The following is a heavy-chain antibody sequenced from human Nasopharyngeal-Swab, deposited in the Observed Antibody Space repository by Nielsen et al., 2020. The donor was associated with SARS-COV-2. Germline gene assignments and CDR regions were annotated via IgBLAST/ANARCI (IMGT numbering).Heavy chain of an antibody. CDR1: GGSFSGYY. Sequence: SETLSLTCAVYGGSFSGYYWSWIRQPPGKGLEWIGEINHSGSTNYNSSLKSRVTISIDTSKNQFSLKLSSVTAADTAVYYCARADSSGYYETIGYWGQGTLVTVSS. J-gene: IGHJ4*02. CDR3: ARADSSGYYETIGY. V-gene: IGHV4-34*01. D-gene: IGHD3-22*01. CDR2: INHSGST.